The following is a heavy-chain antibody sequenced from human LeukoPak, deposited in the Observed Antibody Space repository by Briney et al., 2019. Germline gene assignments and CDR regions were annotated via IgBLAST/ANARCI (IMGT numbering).Heavy chain of an antibody. CDR2: ISYDESNE. J-gene: IGHJ5*02. D-gene: IGHD1-26*01. CDR3: AKALGSYYPYFSS. V-gene: IGHV3-30*18. Sequence: GGSLRLSCAASGFTFSSFAMHWVRQAPGKGLEWLAFISYDESNEDYADSVKGRFTVSRDNSKNTLYLQMNNLRLEDTSVYYCAKALGSYYPYFSSWGQGILVTVSS. CDR1: GFTFSSFA.